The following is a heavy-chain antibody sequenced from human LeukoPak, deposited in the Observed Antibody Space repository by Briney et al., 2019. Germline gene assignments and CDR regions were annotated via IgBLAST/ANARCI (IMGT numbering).Heavy chain of an antibody. D-gene: IGHD2-15*01. J-gene: IGHJ6*03. Sequence: GGSLRLSCAASGFTFSSYWMSWVRQAPGKGLEWVANIKQDGSEKYYVDPVKGRFTISRDNAKNSLYLQMNSLRAEDTAVYYCARDVRGVYCSGGSCYYYYYYYYMDVWGKGTTVTVSS. CDR2: IKQDGSEK. V-gene: IGHV3-7*01. CDR1: GFTFSSYW. CDR3: ARDVRGVYCSGGSCYYYYYYYYMDV.